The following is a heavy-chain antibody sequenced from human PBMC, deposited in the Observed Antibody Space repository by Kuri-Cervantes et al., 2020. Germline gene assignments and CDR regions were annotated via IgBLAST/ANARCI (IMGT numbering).Heavy chain of an antibody. CDR2: IIPIFGTA. D-gene: IGHD2-8*01. J-gene: IGHJ5*02. V-gene: IGHV1-69*05. CDR3: ARDPTIVLMVYAMGGWFDP. Sequence: SVKVSCKASGGTFSSYAISWVRQAPGQGLEWMGGIIPIFGTANYAQKFQGRVTMTRDTSISTAYMELSRLRSDDTAVYYCARDPTIVLMVYAMGGWFDPWGQGTLVTVSS. CDR1: GGTFSSYA.